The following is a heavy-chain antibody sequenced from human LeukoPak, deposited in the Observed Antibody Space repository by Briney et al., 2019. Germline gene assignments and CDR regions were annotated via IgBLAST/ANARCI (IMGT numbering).Heavy chain of an antibody. J-gene: IGHJ6*03. CDR3: EGSGSYYYMDV. V-gene: IGHV3-21*05. CDR2: ISSSSTI. D-gene: IGHD3-10*01. CDR1: GFTFSSYS. Sequence: GGSLRLSCAASGFTFSSYSMNWVRQAPGKGLEWVSYISSSSTIYYADSVKGRFTISRDNAKNSLYLQMNSLRAEDTAVYYCEGSGSYYYMDVWGKGTTVTVSS.